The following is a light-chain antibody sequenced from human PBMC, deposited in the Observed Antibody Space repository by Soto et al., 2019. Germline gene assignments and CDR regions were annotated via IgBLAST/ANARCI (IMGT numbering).Light chain of an antibody. J-gene: IGKJ4*01. CDR2: GAS. CDR1: QSVYSN. V-gene: IGKV3-15*01. Sequence: EIVMTQSPATLSVSPGERATLSCRASQSVYSNLAWYQQKPGQAPRLLIYGASTRATGIPARFSGSGSGTEFTRAISSLQSEDFAIYYCQQYHNWPPLTFGGGTKVEIK. CDR3: QQYHNWPPLT.